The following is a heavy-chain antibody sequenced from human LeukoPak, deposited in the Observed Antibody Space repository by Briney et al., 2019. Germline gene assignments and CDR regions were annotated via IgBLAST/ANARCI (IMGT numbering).Heavy chain of an antibody. CDR2: IRSKAYGGTT. CDR1: GFTFCDYA. J-gene: IGHJ4*02. Sequence: GGSLRLSFTASGFTFCDYAMSWVRQAPGKGLEWVGFIRSKAYGGTTEYAASVKGRFTISRDDSKSIAYLQMNSLKTEDTAVYYCTRGVYFDYWGQGTLVTVSS. V-gene: IGHV3-49*04. CDR3: TRGVYFDY. D-gene: IGHD2-8*01.